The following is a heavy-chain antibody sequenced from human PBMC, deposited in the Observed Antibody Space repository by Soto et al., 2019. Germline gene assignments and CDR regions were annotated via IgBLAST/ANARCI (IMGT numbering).Heavy chain of an antibody. Sequence: GGSLRLSCAASGFTFSTYWMSWVRQAPGKGLEWVANLKQDGRESHYMDSVKGRFTISRDNAKNLLYLQMNSLRVEDTAVYYCVRDTSPRRADCWGQGTLVTVSS. CDR3: VRDTSPRRADC. CDR2: LKQDGRES. V-gene: IGHV3-7*01. D-gene: IGHD2-2*01. J-gene: IGHJ4*02. CDR1: GFTFSTYW.